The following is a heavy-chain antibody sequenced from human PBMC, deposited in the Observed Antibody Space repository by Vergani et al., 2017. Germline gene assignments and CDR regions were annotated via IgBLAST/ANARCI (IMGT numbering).Heavy chain of an antibody. J-gene: IGHJ4*02. CDR3: ASQQLWPYLLKY. D-gene: IGHD5-18*01. CDR2: IGSSSSTI. Sequence: EVQLVESGGGLVQPGGSLRLSCAASGFTFSSYSMNWVRQAPGKGLEWVSYIGSSSSTIYYADSVKGRFTISRDNAKNALYLQMNSLRAEDTAVYYCASQQLWPYLLKYWGQGTLVTVSS. V-gene: IGHV3-48*04. CDR1: GFTFSSYS.